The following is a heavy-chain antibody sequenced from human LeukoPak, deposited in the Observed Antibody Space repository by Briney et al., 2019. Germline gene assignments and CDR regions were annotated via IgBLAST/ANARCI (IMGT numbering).Heavy chain of an antibody. CDR1: GYTFTSYA. V-gene: IGHV1-3*03. D-gene: IGHD2-15*01. CDR3: ARGGYCSGGSCHFGNWFDP. J-gene: IGHJ5*02. CDR2: INAGNGNT. Sequence: ASVKVSCKASGYTFTSYAMHWVRQAPGQGLEWMGWINAGNGNTKYSQEFQGRVTITRDTSASTAYMELSSLRSEDMAVYYCARGGYCSGGSCHFGNWFDPWGQGTLVTVSS.